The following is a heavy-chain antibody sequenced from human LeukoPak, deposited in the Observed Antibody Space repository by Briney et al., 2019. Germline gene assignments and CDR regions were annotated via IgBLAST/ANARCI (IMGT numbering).Heavy chain of an antibody. CDR1: GFTFSSYD. V-gene: IGHV3-30*02. Sequence: GGSLRLSCAASGFTFSSYDMHWARQSPGKGLEWVAFIRYDGSNKYYADSVKGRFTISRDNSKNTLYLQMNSLRAEDTAVYYCARRAGAYPHPYDYWGQGTLVTVSS. D-gene: IGHD3-16*01. CDR2: IRYDGSNK. CDR3: ARRAGAYPHPYDY. J-gene: IGHJ4*02.